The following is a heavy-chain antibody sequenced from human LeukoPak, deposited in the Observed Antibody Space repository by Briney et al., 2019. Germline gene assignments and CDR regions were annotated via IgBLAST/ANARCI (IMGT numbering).Heavy chain of an antibody. CDR2: ISYDGSNK. CDR3: AKDLGYSSGW. D-gene: IGHD6-19*01. J-gene: IGHJ4*02. Sequence: GGSLRLSCAASGFTFSSYAMHWVRQAPGKGLEWVAVISYDGSNKYYADSVKGRFTISRDNSKNTLYLQMNSLRVEDTAVCYCAKDLGYSSGWWGQGTLVTVSS. CDR1: GFTFSSYA. V-gene: IGHV3-30-3*01.